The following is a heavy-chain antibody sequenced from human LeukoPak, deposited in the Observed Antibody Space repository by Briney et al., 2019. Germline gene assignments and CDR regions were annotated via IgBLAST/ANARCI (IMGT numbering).Heavy chain of an antibody. V-gene: IGHV3-30*02. CDR3: AKDSSPWEQQLVDY. D-gene: IGHD6-13*01. CDR1: GFTFNSYG. J-gene: IGHJ4*02. CDR2: IRYDESNK. Sequence: GGSLRLSCASSGFTFNSYGMHWARQAPGKGLEWVAFIRYDESNKYYADSVKGRFTISRNNSKNTLYLQMNSLRAQYTAVYYRAKDSSPWEQQLVDYWGQGTLVTVSS.